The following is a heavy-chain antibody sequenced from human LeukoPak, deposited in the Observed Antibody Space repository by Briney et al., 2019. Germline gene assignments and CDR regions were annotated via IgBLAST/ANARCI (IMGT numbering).Heavy chain of an antibody. CDR3: ATKQWLAPPPDS. CDR2: INTDGTVT. J-gene: IGHJ4*02. Sequence: GGSLRLSCAASGFTFSKYWMLWVRQAPGKGLESVSRINTDGTVTTYADSVKARFTVSRHNPDNTMFLQMNSVRDEDTAVYYCATKQWLAPPPDSWGQGTPVTVSS. V-gene: IGHV3-74*01. D-gene: IGHD6-19*01. CDR1: GFTFSKYW.